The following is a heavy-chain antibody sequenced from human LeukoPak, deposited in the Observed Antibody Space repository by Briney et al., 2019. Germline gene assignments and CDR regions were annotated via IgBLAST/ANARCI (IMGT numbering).Heavy chain of an antibody. Sequence: GGSLRLSCAAPGFTFSSYWMSWVRQAPGKGLEWVANIKQDGSEKYYVDSVKGRFTISRDNAKNSLYLQMNSLRAEDTAVYYCARRKVVVAASTDAFDIWGQGTMVTVSS. CDR2: IKQDGSEK. J-gene: IGHJ3*02. V-gene: IGHV3-7*01. D-gene: IGHD2-15*01. CDR3: ARRKVVVAASTDAFDI. CDR1: GFTFSSYW.